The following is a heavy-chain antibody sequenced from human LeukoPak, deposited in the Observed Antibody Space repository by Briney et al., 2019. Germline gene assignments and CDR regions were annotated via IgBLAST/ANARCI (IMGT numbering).Heavy chain of an antibody. V-gene: IGHV1-69*05. CDR2: IIPIFGTA. D-gene: IGHD6-6*01. Sequence: SVKVSCKASGGTFSSYAISWVRQAPGQGLEWMGGIIPIFGTANYAQKFQGRVTITTDESTSTAYMELSSLRSEDTAVYYCASRRWSIAARSFDYWGQGTLVTVSS. CDR1: GGTFSSYA. J-gene: IGHJ4*02. CDR3: ASRRWSIAARSFDY.